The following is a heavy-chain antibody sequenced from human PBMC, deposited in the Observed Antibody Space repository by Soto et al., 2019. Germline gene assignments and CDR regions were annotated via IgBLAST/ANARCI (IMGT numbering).Heavy chain of an antibody. J-gene: IGHJ3*02. CDR3: ARRYGSYHDAFDI. Sequence: SETLSLTCTVSGDSITSSSHYWGWIRQPPGKGLEWIGYIYYGGNTNYNPSLKSRVTISLDTSKNQFSLKLSSVTAADTAVYYCARRYGSYHDAFDIWGQGTMVTVSS. D-gene: IGHD1-26*01. CDR1: GDSITSSSHY. V-gene: IGHV4-61*05. CDR2: IYYGGNT.